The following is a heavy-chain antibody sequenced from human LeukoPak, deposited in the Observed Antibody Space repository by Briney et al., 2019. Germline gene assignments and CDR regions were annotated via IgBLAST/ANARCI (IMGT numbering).Heavy chain of an antibody. CDR1: GGSFSGYY. Sequence: SETLSLTCAVYGGSFSGYYWSWIRQPPGKGLEWIGEINHSGSTNYNPSLKSRVTISVGTSKNQFSLKLSSVTAADTAVYYCARGRSWRLRLGELSLWGFDPWGQGTLVTVSS. D-gene: IGHD3-16*02. CDR3: ARGRSWRLRLGELSLWGFDP. V-gene: IGHV4-34*01. J-gene: IGHJ5*02. CDR2: INHSGST.